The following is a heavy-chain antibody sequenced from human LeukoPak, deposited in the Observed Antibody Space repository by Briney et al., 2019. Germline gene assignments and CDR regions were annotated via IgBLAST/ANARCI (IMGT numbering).Heavy chain of an antibody. J-gene: IGHJ5*02. Sequence: SETLSLTCNVSGDSISGSDYYWGWMRQPPGKGLEWIANIWYSGSAYYNPSLQSRVTITVDTSKNQFSLNVKSVTAGDSAVYYCLRHAGGIILTWGQGTRVAVST. CDR1: GDSISGSDYY. V-gene: IGHV4-39*01. CDR3: LRHAGGIILT. CDR2: IWYSGSA. D-gene: IGHD1-1*01.